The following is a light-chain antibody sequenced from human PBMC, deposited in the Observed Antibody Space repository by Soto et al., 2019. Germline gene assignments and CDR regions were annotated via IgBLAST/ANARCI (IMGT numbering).Light chain of an antibody. CDR3: SSYKSSSPLYV. Sequence: QSALTQPASASGSPGQSITISCTGTNSDIGFYNYVSWYQQHPGEAPKLIIYEVAKRPSGVSSRFSGSKSGNTASLTISGLQAEDEAHYHCSSYKSSSPLYVFGTGTKVTVL. CDR2: EVA. J-gene: IGLJ1*01. CDR1: NSDIGFYNY. V-gene: IGLV2-14*01.